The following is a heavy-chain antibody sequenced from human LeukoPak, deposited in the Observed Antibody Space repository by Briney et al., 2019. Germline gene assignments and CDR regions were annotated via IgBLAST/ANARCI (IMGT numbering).Heavy chain of an antibody. V-gene: IGHV4-31*03. CDR2: IYYSGST. J-gene: IGHJ4*02. CDR1: GGSISSGAYY. Sequence: SEALSLTCTVSGGSISSGAYYWSWIRQHPGKGLEWIGNIYYSGSTYYNPSLKSRLTISVDTSKNQFSLKLSSVTAADTAVYYCARSSGYYYVADKYFDYWGQGTLVTVSS. D-gene: IGHD3-22*01. CDR3: ARSSGYYYVADKYFDY.